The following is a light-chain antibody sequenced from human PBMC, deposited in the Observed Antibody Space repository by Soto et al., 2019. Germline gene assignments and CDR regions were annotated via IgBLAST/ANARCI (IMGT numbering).Light chain of an antibody. Sequence: DIQMTQSPYSLSTSVGDRVTITCRTSQSVSTYLNWYQQRPGKAPKLLIYGASSLQSGVPSRFSGSGSGTHFTLTISSLQPEDFATYYCQQSYSTPLTFGGGTKVDIK. V-gene: IGKV1-39*01. J-gene: IGKJ4*01. CDR3: QQSYSTPLT. CDR1: QSVSTY. CDR2: GAS.